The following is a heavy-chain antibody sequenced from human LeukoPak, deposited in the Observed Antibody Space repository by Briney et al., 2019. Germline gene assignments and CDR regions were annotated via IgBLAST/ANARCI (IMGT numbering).Heavy chain of an antibody. Sequence: GSLRLSCAASGFTFSSYSMNWVRQAPGKGLEWVSSISSSSSYIYYADSVKGRFTISRDNAKNSLYLQMNSLRAEDTAVYYCASPDIVVVPAAMVSPWGQGTMVTVSS. D-gene: IGHD2-2*01. CDR2: ISSSSSYI. CDR1: GFTFSSYS. J-gene: IGHJ3*01. V-gene: IGHV3-21*01. CDR3: ASPDIVVVPAAMVSP.